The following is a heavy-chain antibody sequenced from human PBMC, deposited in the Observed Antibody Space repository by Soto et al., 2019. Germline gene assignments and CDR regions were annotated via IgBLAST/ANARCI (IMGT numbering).Heavy chain of an antibody. V-gene: IGHV3-30*18. CDR1: GFTFSSYG. CDR3: AKGEYYYGSGSPYYGMDV. J-gene: IGHJ6*02. CDR2: ISYDGSNK. Sequence: VQLVESGGGLVKPGGSLRLSCAASGFTFSSYGMHWVRQAPGKGLEWVAVISYDGSNKYYADSVKGRFTISRDSSKNTLYLEMNSLRPEDTAVYYCAKGEYYYGSGSPYYGMDVWGQGTTVTVSS. D-gene: IGHD3-10*01.